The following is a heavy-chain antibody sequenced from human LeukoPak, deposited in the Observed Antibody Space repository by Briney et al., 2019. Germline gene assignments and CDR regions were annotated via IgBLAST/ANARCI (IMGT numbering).Heavy chain of an antibody. CDR2: TYDSGST. CDR3: ARVGGTNYYYYGMDA. J-gene: IGHJ6*02. V-gene: IGHV4-59*01. D-gene: IGHD1-1*01. Sequence: SETLSLTCTVSGGSISSYYWSWIRQPPGKGLEWIGYTYDSGSTNYNPSLKSRVTISVDTSKNQFSLRLSSVTAADTAVYYCARVGGTNYYYYGMDAWGQGTTVTVSS. CDR1: GGSISSYY.